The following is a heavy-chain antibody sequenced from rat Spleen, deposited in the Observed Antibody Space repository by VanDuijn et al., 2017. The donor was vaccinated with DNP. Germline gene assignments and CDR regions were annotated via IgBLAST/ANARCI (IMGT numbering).Heavy chain of an antibody. Sequence: QVQMKETGPGLVQTTQTLSVTCTVSGFSLTSYGVHWVRQPPGKGLEWMGVIWNSGGTRYNSALKSRLNISKDTSKSQVFLKMNSLQTEDTAIYFCTGYNSGYYFDYWGQGVMVTVSS. D-gene: IGHD4-3*01. J-gene: IGHJ2*01. V-gene: IGHV2-41*01. CDR2: IWNSGGT. CDR1: GFSLTSYG. CDR3: TGYNSGYYFDY.